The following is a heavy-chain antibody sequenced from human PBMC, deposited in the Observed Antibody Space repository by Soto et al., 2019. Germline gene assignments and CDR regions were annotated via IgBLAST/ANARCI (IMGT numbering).Heavy chain of an antibody. CDR3: ARSTTVGTPPSDH. J-gene: IGHJ4*02. D-gene: IGHD1-1*01. CDR1: GYMFPSYG. CDR2: ISTYNGKT. V-gene: IGHV1-18*04. Sequence: QVQLVQSRAEVKKPGASVKLSCKTSGYMFPSYGISWVRQAPGQGLEWMGWISTYNGKTKYAQGLQGRVTMTTDTPTTTVYMEVRSLRSDDTAIYYCARSTTVGTPPSDHWGQGTLVTVSS.